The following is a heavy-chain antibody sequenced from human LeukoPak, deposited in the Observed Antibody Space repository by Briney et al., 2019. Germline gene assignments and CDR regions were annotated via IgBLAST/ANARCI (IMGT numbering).Heavy chain of an antibody. D-gene: IGHD3-10*01. CDR2: ISSSGNTI. Sequence: GGSLRLSCAASGFTFSDYYMSWIRQAPGKGLEWVSYISSSGNTIYYADSVKGRFTISRDNAKNSLYLQMNSLRAEDTAVYYCASPYGSGSYEYFQHWGQGTLVTVSS. V-gene: IGHV3-11*01. CDR3: ASPYGSGSYEYFQH. J-gene: IGHJ1*01. CDR1: GFTFSDYY.